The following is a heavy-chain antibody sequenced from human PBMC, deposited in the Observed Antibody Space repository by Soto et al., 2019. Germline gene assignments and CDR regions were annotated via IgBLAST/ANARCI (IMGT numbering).Heavy chain of an antibody. CDR1: GGTFRNYP. V-gene: IGHV1-69*01. D-gene: IGHD5-12*01. CDR2: LIPVVGIP. Sequence: QVQLVQSGAEVKRPGSSVTVSCKASGGTFRNYPFSWVRQAPGQGLEWMGGLIPVVGIPNYAQKFQGRVIITADESTSTVYMELTSLRSDDTAVYYCARVLEFRDGYISHFDYWGQGTLVTVSS. CDR3: ARVLEFRDGYISHFDY. J-gene: IGHJ4*02.